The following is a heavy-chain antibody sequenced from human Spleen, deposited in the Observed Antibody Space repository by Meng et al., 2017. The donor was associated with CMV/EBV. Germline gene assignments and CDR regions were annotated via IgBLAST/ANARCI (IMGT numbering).Heavy chain of an antibody. J-gene: IGHJ6*02. D-gene: IGHD3-10*01. V-gene: IGHV1-18*01. CDR1: GYTFTIYG. Sequence: ASVKVSCKASGYTFTIYGISWVRQAPGQGLEWMGWISAYNGNTNHAQKLQGRVTMTTDTSTRTAYMELRSLRSDGAAVYYWERGGGYGSGSYYNVRYYYYYGMDVWGQGTTVTVSS. CDR3: ERGGGYGSGSYYNVRYYYYYGMDV. CDR2: ISAYNGNT.